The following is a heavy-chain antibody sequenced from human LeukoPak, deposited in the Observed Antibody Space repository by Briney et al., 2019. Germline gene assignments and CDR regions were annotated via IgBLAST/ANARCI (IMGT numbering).Heavy chain of an antibody. D-gene: IGHD3-22*01. CDR1: GGTFTSYD. V-gene: IGHV1-8*03. CDR3: ARGVTSYIDYYDSSGDYYYMDV. Sequence: GASVKVSCKASGGTFTSYDINWVRQATGQGLEWMGWMNPNSGNTGYAQKFQGRVTITRNTSISTAYMELSSLRSEDTAVYYCARGVTSYIDYYDSSGDYYYMDVWGKGTTVTVSS. CDR2: MNPNSGNT. J-gene: IGHJ6*03.